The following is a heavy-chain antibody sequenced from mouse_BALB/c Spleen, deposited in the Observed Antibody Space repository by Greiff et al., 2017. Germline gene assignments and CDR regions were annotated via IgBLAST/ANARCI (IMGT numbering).Heavy chain of an antibody. Sequence: EVQLVESGGGLVKPGGSLKLSCAASGFTFSSYAMSWVRQTPEKRLEWVASISSGGSTYYPDSVKGRFTISRDNARNILYLQMSSLRSEDTAMYYCARRGDYEPFAYWGQGTLVTVSA. D-gene: IGHD2-4*01. CDR2: ISSGGST. CDR3: ARRGDYEPFAY. J-gene: IGHJ3*01. CDR1: GFTFSSYA. V-gene: IGHV5-6-5*01.